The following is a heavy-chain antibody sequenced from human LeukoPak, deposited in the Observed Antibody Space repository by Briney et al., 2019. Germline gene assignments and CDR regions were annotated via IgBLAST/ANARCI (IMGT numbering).Heavy chain of an antibody. CDR1: GFTFSTFW. CDR2: ISWNSGGI. V-gene: IGHV3-9*01. Sequence: GGSLRLSCATSGFTFSTFWMHWVRQAPGKGLEWVSGISWNSGGIGYADSVKGRFTISRDNAKNSLYLQMNSLRAEDTALYYCAKDMSRWIAVAGIRDAFDIWGQGTMVTVSS. J-gene: IGHJ3*02. CDR3: AKDMSRWIAVAGIRDAFDI. D-gene: IGHD6-19*01.